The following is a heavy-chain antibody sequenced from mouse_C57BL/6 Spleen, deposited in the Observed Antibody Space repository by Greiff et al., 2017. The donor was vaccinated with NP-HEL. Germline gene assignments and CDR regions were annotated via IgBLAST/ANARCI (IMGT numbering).Heavy chain of an antibody. CDR2: IDPSDSYT. CDR1: GYTFTSYC. D-gene: IGHD1-1*01. V-gene: IGHV1-69*01. J-gene: IGHJ1*03. CDR3: ARRYGSSYRYFDV. Sequence: QVQLQQPGAELVMPGASVKLSCKASGYTFTSYCMHWVKQRPGQGLEWIGEIDPSDSYTNYNQKFKGKSTLTVDKSYSTAYMQLSSLTSEDSAVYYCARRYGSSYRYFDVWGTGTTVTVSS.